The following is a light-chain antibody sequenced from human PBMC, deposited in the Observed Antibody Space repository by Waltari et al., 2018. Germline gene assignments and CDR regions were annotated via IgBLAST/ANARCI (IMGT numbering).Light chain of an antibody. CDR1: QSVTRT. Sequence: EIVLTQSPGTLSSYPGERATLSCRASQSVTRTLAWYQQKPGQAPRLLIYGASNRATGIPDRFSGSGSGTDFSLTISRLEPEDFAVYYCQHYLRLPATFGQGTKVEIK. V-gene: IGKV3-20*01. J-gene: IGKJ1*01. CDR3: QHYLRLPAT. CDR2: GAS.